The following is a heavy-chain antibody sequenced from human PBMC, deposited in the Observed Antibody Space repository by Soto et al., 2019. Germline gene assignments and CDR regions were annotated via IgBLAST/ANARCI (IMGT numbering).Heavy chain of an antibody. CDR1: GFTAISNY. CDR3: ARVRVIRFLEWLYASGIDAFDI. V-gene: IGHV3-53*01. D-gene: IGHD3-3*01. CDR2: VYSGGST. Sequence: GSLRLSCAASGFTAISNYISCFRQSPCKWLEWVSVVYSGGSTYYADSVKGRFTISRDNSKNTLYLQMNSLRAEDTAVYYCARVRVIRFLEWLYASGIDAFDIWGQGTMVTVSS. J-gene: IGHJ3*02.